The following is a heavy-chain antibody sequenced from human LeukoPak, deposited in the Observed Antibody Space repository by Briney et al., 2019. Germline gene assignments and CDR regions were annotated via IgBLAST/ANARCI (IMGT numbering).Heavy chain of an antibody. Sequence: SETLSLTCTVSDDSISSGFCWGWIRQPPGKGLEWIGSIYHSGSTYYNPSLKSRVTISVDTSKNQFSLRLSSVTAADTAVYYCARDRVGPFDYWGQGTLVTVSS. V-gene: IGHV4-38-2*02. J-gene: IGHJ4*02. D-gene: IGHD1-26*01. CDR1: DDSISSGFC. CDR3: ARDRVGPFDY. CDR2: IYHSGST.